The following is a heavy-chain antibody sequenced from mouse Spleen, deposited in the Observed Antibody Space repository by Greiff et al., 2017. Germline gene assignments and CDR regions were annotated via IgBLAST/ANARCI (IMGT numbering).Heavy chain of an antibody. V-gene: IGHV1-53*01. Sequence: QVQLQQPGTELVKPGASVKLSCKASGYTFTSYWMHWVKQRPGQGLEWIGNINPSNGGTNYNEKFKSKATLTVDKSSSTAYMQLSSLTSEDSAVYYCARGVAHYYGYLWYFDVWGAGTTVTVSS. J-gene: IGHJ1*01. D-gene: IGHD1-2*01. CDR3: ARGVAHYYGYLWYFDV. CDR2: INPSNGGT. CDR1: GYTFTSYW.